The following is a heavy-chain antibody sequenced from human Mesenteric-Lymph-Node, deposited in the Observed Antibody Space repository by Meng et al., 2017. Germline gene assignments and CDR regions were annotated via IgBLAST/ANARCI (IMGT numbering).Heavy chain of an antibody. V-gene: IGHV3-7*01. Sequence: GESLKISCAASGFTFSSYWMSWVRQAPGKGLEWVANIKQDGSEKYYVDSVKGRFTISRDNAKNSLYLQMNSLRAEDTAVYYCARDSSSGWYGVDYWGQGTLVTVSS. CDR1: GFTFSSYW. CDR3: ARDSSSGWYGVDY. J-gene: IGHJ4*02. CDR2: IKQDGSEK. D-gene: IGHD6-19*01.